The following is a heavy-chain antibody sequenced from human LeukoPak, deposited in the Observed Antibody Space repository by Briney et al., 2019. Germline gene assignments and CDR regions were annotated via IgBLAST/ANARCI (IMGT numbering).Heavy chain of an antibody. CDR3: GRDVEWELLNY. J-gene: IGHJ4*02. CDR1: GYTFTSYG. V-gene: IGHV1-18*01. Sequence: ASEKVACKASGYTFTSYGISWVRQAPGQGLGWRGWCSAYNGNTNYAQKLQGRVTITTDTSTSTAYMDLRSLRSDDTAATYGGRDVEWELLNYWGQGTLVTVSS. CDR2: CSAYNGNT. D-gene: IGHD1-26*01.